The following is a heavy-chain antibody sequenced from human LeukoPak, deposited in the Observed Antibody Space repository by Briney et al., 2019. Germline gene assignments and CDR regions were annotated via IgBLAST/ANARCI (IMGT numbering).Heavy chain of an antibody. J-gene: IGHJ4*02. D-gene: IGHD2-15*01. Sequence: SVKVSCKASGGTFSSYAISWVRQAPEQGLEWMGGIIPIFGTANYAQKFQGRVTITADESTSTAYMELSSLRSEGTAVYYCARAVYSGGPFDYWGQGTLVTVSS. CDR2: IIPIFGTA. CDR3: ARAVYSGGPFDY. V-gene: IGHV1-69*13. CDR1: GGTFSSYA.